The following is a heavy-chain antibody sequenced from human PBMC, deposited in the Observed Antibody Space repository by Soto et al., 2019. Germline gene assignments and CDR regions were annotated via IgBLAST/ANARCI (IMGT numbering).Heavy chain of an antibody. CDR1: GGSISSGGYY. CDR3: ARAMRWYTIQPFDY. Sequence: QVQLQESGPGLVKPSQTLSLTCTVSGGSISSGGYYWSWIRQHPGKGLEWIGYIYYSGSTYYNPSLKIRVTISVDTSKNQFSLKLSSVTAADTAVYYWARAMRWYTIQPFDYWGQGTLVTVSS. CDR2: IYYSGST. D-gene: IGHD1-1*01. V-gene: IGHV4-31*03. J-gene: IGHJ4*02.